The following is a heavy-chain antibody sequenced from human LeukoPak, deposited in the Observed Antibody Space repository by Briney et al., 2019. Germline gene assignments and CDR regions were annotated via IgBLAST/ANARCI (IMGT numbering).Heavy chain of an antibody. Sequence: GGSLRLSCSASGFTFSSYEMNWVRQAPGKGPEWFSYISSSGSTIYYADSVKGRFTISRDNAKNSLYLQMNSLRAEDTAVYYCARPPTRQQLVLTNWFDPWGQGTLVTVSS. J-gene: IGHJ5*02. CDR1: GFTFSSYE. D-gene: IGHD6-13*01. CDR2: ISSSGSTI. V-gene: IGHV3-48*03. CDR3: ARPPTRQQLVLTNWFDP.